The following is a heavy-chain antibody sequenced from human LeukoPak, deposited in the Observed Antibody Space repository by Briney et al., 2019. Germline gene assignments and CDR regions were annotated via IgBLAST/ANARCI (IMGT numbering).Heavy chain of an antibody. CDR2: IYYSGST. Sequence: SETLSLTCTVSGGSISSHYWSWIRQPPGKGLEWIGYIYYSGSTNYNPSLKSRVTISVDTSKNQFSLKLSSVTPADTAVYYCARVAAGDFWSCYYQRGVFDYWGQGTLVTVSS. CDR3: ARVAAGDFWSCYYQRGVFDY. CDR1: GGSISSHY. V-gene: IGHV4-59*11. D-gene: IGHD3-3*01. J-gene: IGHJ4*02.